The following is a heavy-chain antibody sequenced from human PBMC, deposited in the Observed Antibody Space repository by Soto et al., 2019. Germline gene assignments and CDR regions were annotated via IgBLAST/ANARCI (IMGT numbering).Heavy chain of an antibody. CDR1: GFTFSSYA. Sequence: EVQLLESGGGLVQPGGSLRLSCAASGFTFSSYAMSWVRQAPGKGLEWVSGITGSGGSTHYADSVKGRFTISRDNSKNTLYLQMNSLRAEDTAIYYCAKTQYSSGWYEDYWGQGTLVTVSS. CDR3: AKTQYSSGWYEDY. CDR2: ITGSGGST. J-gene: IGHJ4*02. V-gene: IGHV3-23*01. D-gene: IGHD6-19*01.